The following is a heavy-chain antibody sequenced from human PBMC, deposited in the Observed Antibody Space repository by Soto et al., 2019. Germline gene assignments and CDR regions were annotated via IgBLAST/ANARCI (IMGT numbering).Heavy chain of an antibody. CDR3: ARSVDS. Sequence: QVQLQESGPGLVKPSQTLSLTCTVYGGSISRGGYFWNWIRQHPGKGLEWIGYTFYIGSTYYNPSLKSRVTIAVETSTNQFSLKLSSVTDADTAVYYSARSVDSWGQGTLVTVSS. V-gene: IGHV4-31*03. CDR1: GGSISRGGYF. J-gene: IGHJ5*01. CDR2: TFYIGST.